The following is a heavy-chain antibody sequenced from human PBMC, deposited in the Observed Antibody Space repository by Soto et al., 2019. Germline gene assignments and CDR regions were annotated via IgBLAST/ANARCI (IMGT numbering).Heavy chain of an antibody. Sequence: PSETLSLTCAVYGGSFSGYYWSWIRQPPGKGLEWIGEINHSGSTNYNPSLKSRVTISVDTSKNQFSLKLSSVTAADTAVYYCAGGQDFWSGYSLFYYYYGMDVWGQGTTVTVSS. J-gene: IGHJ6*02. D-gene: IGHD3-3*01. CDR3: AGGQDFWSGYSLFYYYYGMDV. V-gene: IGHV4-34*01. CDR2: INHSGST. CDR1: GGSFSGYY.